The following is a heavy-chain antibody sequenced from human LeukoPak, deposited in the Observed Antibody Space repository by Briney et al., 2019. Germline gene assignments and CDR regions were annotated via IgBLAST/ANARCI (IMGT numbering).Heavy chain of an antibody. CDR2: IIPIFGTA. V-gene: IGHV1-69*13. CDR1: GYTFTGYY. J-gene: IGHJ4*02. Sequence: GASVKVSCKASGYTFTGYYMHWVRQAPGQGLEWMGGIIPIFGTANYAQKFQGRVTITADESTSTAYMELSSLRSEDTAVYYCARGIGAAGSPGVYHYWGQGTLVTVSS. CDR3: ARGIGAAGSPGVYHY. D-gene: IGHD6-13*01.